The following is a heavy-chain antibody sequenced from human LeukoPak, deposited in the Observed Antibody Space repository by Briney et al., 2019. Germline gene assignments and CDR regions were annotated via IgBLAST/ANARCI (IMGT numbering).Heavy chain of an antibody. V-gene: IGHV4-59*01. CDR2: IYYSGST. D-gene: IGHD2-2*01. J-gene: IGHJ6*03. CDR1: GGSISSYY. Sequence: SSETLSLTCTVSGGSISSYYWSWIRQPPGKGLEWIGYIYYSGSTNYNPSLKSRVTISVDTSKNQFSLKLSSVTAADTAVYYCARGAQLLYYYYYTDVWGKGTTVTVSS. CDR3: ARGAQLLYYYYYTDV.